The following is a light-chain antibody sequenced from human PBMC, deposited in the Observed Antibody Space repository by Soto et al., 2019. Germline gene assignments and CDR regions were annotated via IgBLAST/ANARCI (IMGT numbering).Light chain of an antibody. CDR2: EVS. J-gene: IGLJ1*01. CDR3: CSYAGSSTYV. Sequence: QSALTQPASVSGSLGQSITISCTGTSSDVGSYNLVSWYQQHPGKAPKLMIYEVSKRPSGVSNRFSGFKSGNTASLTISGLQAEDEADYYCCSYAGSSTYVFGTGTKVTVL. CDR1: SSDVGSYNL. V-gene: IGLV2-23*02.